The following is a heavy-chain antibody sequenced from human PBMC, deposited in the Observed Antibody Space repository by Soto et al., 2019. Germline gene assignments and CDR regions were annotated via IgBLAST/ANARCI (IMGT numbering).Heavy chain of an antibody. Sequence: QVQLVQSGAEVKKPGASVKVSCKASGYTFTSYGISWVRQAPGQGLEWMGWINAYNGNKNYAQKLKGRATMTTDTSTSTAYMALRSLRSDDTAVYYCARDPVAGTYFAYWGQGALVTVSS. D-gene: IGHD6-19*01. CDR1: GYTFTSYG. CDR3: ARDPVAGTYFAY. V-gene: IGHV1-18*01. J-gene: IGHJ4*02. CDR2: INAYNGNK.